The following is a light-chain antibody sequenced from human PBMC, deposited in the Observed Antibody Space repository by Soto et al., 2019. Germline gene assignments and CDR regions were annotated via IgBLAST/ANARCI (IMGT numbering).Light chain of an antibody. CDR2: GAS. Sequence: ELVLTQSPGTLSLSPGERATLSCRASQSVSSSYLAWYQQKPGQAPRLLIYGASGRATGIPARFSGSGSGTEFTLTISSLQSEDFAVYYCQQYSNWPSWTFGQGTKVDIK. V-gene: IGKV3-15*01. J-gene: IGKJ1*01. CDR3: QQYSNWPSWT. CDR1: QSVSSSY.